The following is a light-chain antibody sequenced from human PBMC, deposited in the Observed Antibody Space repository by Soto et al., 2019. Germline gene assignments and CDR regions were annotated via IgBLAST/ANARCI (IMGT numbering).Light chain of an antibody. CDR2: DVS. CDR1: SSDVGGYNY. J-gene: IGLJ1*01. V-gene: IGLV2-14*01. Sequence: SALTQPASVSGSPGQSITISRNGTSSDVGGYNYVSWYQQHPGKAPKLMIYDVSNRPSGVSNRFSGSKSGNTASLTISGLQAEDEADYYCSSYTSSSIYVFGTGTKVTVL. CDR3: SSYTSSSIYV.